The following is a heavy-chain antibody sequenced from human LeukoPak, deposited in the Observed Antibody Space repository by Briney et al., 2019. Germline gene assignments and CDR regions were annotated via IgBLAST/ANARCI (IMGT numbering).Heavy chain of an antibody. J-gene: IGHJ6*03. CDR2: IYYSGST. Sequence: SETLSLTCTVSGGSISSYYWSLIRQPPGKGLEWIGYIYYSGSTNYNPSLKSRVTISVDTSKNQFSLKLSSVTAADAAVYYCSGYSYDYYYYMDVWGKGTTVTVSS. V-gene: IGHV4-59*01. CDR3: SGYSYDYYYYMDV. CDR1: GGSISSYY. D-gene: IGHD3-22*01.